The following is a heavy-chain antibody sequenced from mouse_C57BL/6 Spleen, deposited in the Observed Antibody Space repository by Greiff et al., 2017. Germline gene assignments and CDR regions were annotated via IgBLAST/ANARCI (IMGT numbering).Heavy chain of an antibody. J-gene: IGHJ2*01. CDR3: AMGGSSGLSFDY. D-gene: IGHD3-2*02. Sequence: QVQLLQPGAELVKPGASVKMSCKASGYTFTSYWITWVKQRPGQGLEWIGDIYPGSGSTNYNEKFKSKATLTVDTSSSTAYMQLSSLTSEDSAVYYCAMGGSSGLSFDYWGQGTTLTVSS. V-gene: IGHV1-55*01. CDR2: IYPGSGST. CDR1: GYTFTSYW.